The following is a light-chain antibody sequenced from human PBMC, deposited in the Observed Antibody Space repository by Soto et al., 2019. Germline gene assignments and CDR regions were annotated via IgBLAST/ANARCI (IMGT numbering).Light chain of an antibody. Sequence: EIVMTQSPATLSVSPGERVTLSCRASQSISSNLAWYQQPPGQAPMRLSYGASARAADISPRFSGSGSGTEFTLTSSRLQSEDIAVYYCQQYNYWPPTYIVGQGNKLEL. V-gene: IGKV3-15*01. CDR1: QSISSN. J-gene: IGKJ2*01. CDR2: GAS. CDR3: QQYNYWPPTYI.